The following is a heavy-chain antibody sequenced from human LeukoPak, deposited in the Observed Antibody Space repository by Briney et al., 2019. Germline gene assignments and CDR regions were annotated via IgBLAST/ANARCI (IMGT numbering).Heavy chain of an antibody. Sequence: GASVKVSCKASGGTFSSYAISWVRQAPGQGLEWMGGIIPIFGTANYAQKFQGGVTITADESTSTAYMELSSLRSEDTAVYYCARGGQISVLPTAPFSDYWGQGTLVTVSS. V-gene: IGHV1-69*13. CDR1: GGTFSSYA. J-gene: IGHJ4*02. D-gene: IGHD2-2*01. CDR3: ARGGQISVLPTAPFSDY. CDR2: IIPIFGTA.